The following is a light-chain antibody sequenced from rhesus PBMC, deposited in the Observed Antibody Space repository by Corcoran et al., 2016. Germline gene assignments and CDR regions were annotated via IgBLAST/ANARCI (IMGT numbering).Light chain of an antibody. V-gene: IGKV3-10*01. Sequence: QVILTQSPATLSLSPGERATLSCRASQSVSSYLAWYQQKPGQAPRLLLDGASRRATVLPDRFSGSGSGTDLTLTISSLEPEDVGVYHCYQQSSGYSFCHGTKVEIK. CDR1: QSVSSY. J-gene: IGKJ2*01. CDR3: YQQSSGYS. CDR2: GAS.